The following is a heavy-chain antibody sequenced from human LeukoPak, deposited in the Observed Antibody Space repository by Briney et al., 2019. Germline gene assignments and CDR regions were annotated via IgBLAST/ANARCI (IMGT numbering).Heavy chain of an antibody. CDR3: AELGITMIGGV. V-gene: IGHV3-30*02. D-gene: IGHD3-10*02. J-gene: IGHJ6*04. CDR2: ISYDGSNK. Sequence: AGGSLRLSCAASGFTFSSYGIHWVRQAPGKGLEWVTFISYDGSNKYHADSVKGRFTISRDNSKNTVYLQMNSLRAEDTAVYYCAELGITMIGGVWGKGTTVTISS. CDR1: GFTFSSYG.